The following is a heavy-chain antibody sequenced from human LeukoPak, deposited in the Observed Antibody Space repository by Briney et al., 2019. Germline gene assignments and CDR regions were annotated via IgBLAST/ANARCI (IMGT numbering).Heavy chain of an antibody. V-gene: IGHV4-39*01. D-gene: IGHD3-3*01. CDR2: IYYSGST. Sequence: SETLSLTCTVSGGSISSSSYYWGWIRQPPGKGLEWIGSIYYSGSTYYNPSLKSRVTISVDTSKNQFSLKLSSVTAADTAVYYCASRVPLRFFEWFYDAFDIWGQGTMVTVSS. J-gene: IGHJ3*02. CDR1: GGSISSSSYY. CDR3: ASRVPLRFFEWFYDAFDI.